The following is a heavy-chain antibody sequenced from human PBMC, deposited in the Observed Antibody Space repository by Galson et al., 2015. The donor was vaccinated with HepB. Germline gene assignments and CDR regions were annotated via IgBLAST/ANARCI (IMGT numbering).Heavy chain of an antibody. CDR3: VKGGTTVDWYFDL. J-gene: IGHJ2*01. Sequence: SLRLSCAASGFTFSSYAMHWVRQAPGKGLEYVSAISSNGGSTYYADSVKGRFTISRDNSKNTLYLQMSSLRAEDTAVYYCVKGGTTVDWYFDLWGRGTLVTVSS. V-gene: IGHV3-64D*06. CDR1: GFTFSSYA. D-gene: IGHD4-17*01. CDR2: ISSNGGST.